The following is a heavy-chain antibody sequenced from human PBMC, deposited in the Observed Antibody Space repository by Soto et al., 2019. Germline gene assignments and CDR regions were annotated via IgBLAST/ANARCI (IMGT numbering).Heavy chain of an antibody. V-gene: IGHV1-69*13. J-gene: IGHJ6*02. CDR2: IIPVFGTT. CDR3: ASSSPYMGVREGAGNQDYYGMDV. D-gene: IGHD3-10*01. Sequence: SVKVSCKASGGTFSNYTISWVRQAPGQGLEWMGGIIPVFGTTDYEQKFQGRVTITADGSTSTAYMKLSSLRSADTAVYYCASSSPYMGVREGAGNQDYYGMDVWGQGTTVTVAS. CDR1: GGTFSNYT.